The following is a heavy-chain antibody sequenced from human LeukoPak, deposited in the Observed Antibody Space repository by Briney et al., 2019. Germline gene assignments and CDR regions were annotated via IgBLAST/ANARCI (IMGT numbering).Heavy chain of an antibody. D-gene: IGHD6-19*01. Sequence: PGGSLRLSCGASGFTYSSYWMHWVRQAPGKGLVWVSRINSVGTDTSYADSVKGRFTISRDNAKNTLYLQMNSLRAEDTAVYYCARDIDTRGWYEWPDYWGQGTLVTVSS. CDR2: INSVGTDT. J-gene: IGHJ4*02. CDR3: ARDIDTRGWYEWPDY. V-gene: IGHV3-74*01. CDR1: GFTYSSYW.